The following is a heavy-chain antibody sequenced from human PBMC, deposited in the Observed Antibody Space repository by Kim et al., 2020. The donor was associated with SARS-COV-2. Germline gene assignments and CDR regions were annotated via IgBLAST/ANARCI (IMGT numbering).Heavy chain of an antibody. CDR3: ARDVPDYGDYVSVNYGMDV. CDR1: GFTVSSNY. J-gene: IGHJ6*02. CDR2: IYSGGST. Sequence: GGSLRLSCAASGFTVSSNYMSWVRQAPGKGLEWVSVIYSGGSTYYADSVKGRFTISRDNSKNTLYLQMNSLRAEDTAVYYCARDVPDYGDYVSVNYGMDVWGQGTTVTVSS. V-gene: IGHV3-53*01. D-gene: IGHD4-17*01.